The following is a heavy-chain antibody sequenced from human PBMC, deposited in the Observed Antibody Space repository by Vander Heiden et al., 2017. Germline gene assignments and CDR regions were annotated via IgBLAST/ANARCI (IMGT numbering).Heavy chain of an antibody. D-gene: IGHD5-12*01. J-gene: IGHJ3*02. CDR3: AGRGLAAFDI. V-gene: IGHV3-74*01. CDR2: INNDGSST. CDR1: GFTFRGYW. Sequence: EVQLVESGGGLVQPGGSLRLPCAASGFTFRGYWMHWVRQAPGKGLVWVSRINNDGSSTSYADSVKGRFTISRDNAKNTLYLQMSSLRAEDTAVYYCAGRGLAAFDIWGQGTMVTVSS.